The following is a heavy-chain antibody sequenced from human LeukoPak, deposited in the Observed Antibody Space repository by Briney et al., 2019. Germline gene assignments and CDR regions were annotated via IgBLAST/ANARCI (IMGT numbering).Heavy chain of an antibody. CDR1: GFTFSDYY. D-gene: IGHD2-2*01. J-gene: IGHJ6*03. Sequence: GGSLRLSCAASGFTFSDYYMSWIRQAPGKGLEWVSYISSSGSTIYYADSVKGRFTISRDNAKNSLYLQMNSLRAEGTAVYYCARSAALGYYYYYMDVWGKGTTVTVSS. V-gene: IGHV3-11*04. CDR2: ISSSGSTI. CDR3: ARSAALGYYYYYMDV.